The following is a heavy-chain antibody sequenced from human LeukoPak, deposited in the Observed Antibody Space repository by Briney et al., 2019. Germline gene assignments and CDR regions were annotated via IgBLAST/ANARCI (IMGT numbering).Heavy chain of an antibody. CDR1: GFTFSSYG. D-gene: IGHD6-19*01. CDR2: ISYDGSNK. V-gene: IGHV3-30*18. Sequence: GGSLRLSCAASGFTFSSYGMHWVRQAPGKGLEWVAVISYDGSNKYYADSVKGRFTISRDNSKNTLYLQMNSLRAEDTAVYYCAKNAVADNNWFDPWGQGTLVTVSS. J-gene: IGHJ5*02. CDR3: AKNAVADNNWFDP.